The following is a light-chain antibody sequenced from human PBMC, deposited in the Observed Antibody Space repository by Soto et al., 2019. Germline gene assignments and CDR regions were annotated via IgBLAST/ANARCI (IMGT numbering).Light chain of an antibody. J-gene: IGKJ1*01. V-gene: IGKV3-20*01. CDR3: QQYGSSGT. CDR1: QSVSNNY. CDR2: GAS. Sequence: EIVLTQSPGTLSLSPGERATLSFRASQSVSNNYLAWYQQKPGQAPRLLIYGASNRATGIPDRFSGSGSGTDFTLTISRLEPEDFAVYYWQQYGSSGTFGQGTKVDI.